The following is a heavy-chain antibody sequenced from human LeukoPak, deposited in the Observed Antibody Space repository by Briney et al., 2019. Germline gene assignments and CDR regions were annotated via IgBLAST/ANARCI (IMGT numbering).Heavy chain of an antibody. Sequence: SQTLPLTCVVSGDSVSSKNGAWNWIRQSPSRGLEWLGRTYYRSKWYNDYAESMEGRMTISQDTSKNQYSLHLNSVTPDDTAAYYCARDFGTTGWHTFDYWGQGTLATVSS. J-gene: IGHJ4*02. CDR1: GDSVSSKNGA. V-gene: IGHV6-1*01. D-gene: IGHD6-19*01. CDR2: TYYRSKWYN. CDR3: ARDFGTTGWHTFDY.